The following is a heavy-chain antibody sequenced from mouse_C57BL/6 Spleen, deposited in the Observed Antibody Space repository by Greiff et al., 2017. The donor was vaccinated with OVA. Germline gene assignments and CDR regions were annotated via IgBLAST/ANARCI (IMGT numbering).Heavy chain of an antibody. CDR3: ARRIHYYGSSYDYYAMDY. CDR2: ISSGSSTI. J-gene: IGHJ4*01. D-gene: IGHD1-1*01. CDR1: GFTFSDYG. V-gene: IGHV5-17*01. Sequence: EVQLVESGGGLVKPGESLKLSCAASGFTFSDYGMHWVRQAPEKGLEWVAYISSGSSTIYYAETVKGRFTISRDNAKNTLFLQMTSLRSEDTAMYYCARRIHYYGSSYDYYAMDYWGQGTSVTVSS.